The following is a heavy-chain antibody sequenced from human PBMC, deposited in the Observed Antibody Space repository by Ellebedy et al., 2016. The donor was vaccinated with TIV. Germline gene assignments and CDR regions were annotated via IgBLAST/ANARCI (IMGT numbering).Heavy chain of an antibody. CDR1: GFTFSSYA. CDR2: ISYDGSNK. Sequence: GESLKISCAASGFTFSSYAMHWVRQAPGKGLEWVAVISYDGSNKYYADSVKGRFTISRDNSKNTLYLQMNSLSGEDTAVYYCARDWGRPDYWGQGTLVTVSS. D-gene: IGHD3-16*01. CDR3: ARDWGRPDY. V-gene: IGHV3-30-3*01. J-gene: IGHJ4*02.